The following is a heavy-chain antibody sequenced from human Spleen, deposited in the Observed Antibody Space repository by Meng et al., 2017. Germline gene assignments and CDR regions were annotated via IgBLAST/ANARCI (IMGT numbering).Heavy chain of an antibody. V-gene: IGHV4-39*07. Sequence: QPQLQESGPGLVRPSEALSLTCSVSGGSISTSGYYWGWIRQPPGKGLESIGEINHSGSTNYNPSLKSRVTISVDTSKNQFSLNLRSVTAADTAVYYCARGNVATFLGYWGQGTLVTVSS. CDR2: INHSGST. D-gene: IGHD5-12*01. CDR1: GGSISTSGYY. J-gene: IGHJ4*02. CDR3: ARGNVATFLGY.